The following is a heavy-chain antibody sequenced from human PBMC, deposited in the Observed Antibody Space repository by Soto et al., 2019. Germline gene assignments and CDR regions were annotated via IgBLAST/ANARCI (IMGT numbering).Heavy chain of an antibody. J-gene: IGHJ3*02. V-gene: IGHV3-11*06. CDR3: ARDQTAMVYDAFDI. Sequence: PRLSCAASGFTFSDYYMSWIRQAPGKGLEWVSYISSSSSYTNYADSVKGRFTISRDNAKNSLYLQMNSLRAEDTAVYYCARDQTAMVYDAFDIWGQGTMVTVSS. D-gene: IGHD5-18*01. CDR2: ISSSSSYT. CDR1: GFTFSDYY.